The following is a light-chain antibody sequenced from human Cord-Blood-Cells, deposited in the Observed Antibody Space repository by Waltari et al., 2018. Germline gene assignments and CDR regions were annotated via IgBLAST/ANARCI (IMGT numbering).Light chain of an antibody. CDR3: QQYNNWPRT. Sequence: EIVMTQSTATLSVSPGERATLSCRASQSVSSNLAWYQQKPGQAPRLLIYGASTRATGIPARFSGSGSGTEFTLTISSLQSEDFAVYCCQQYNNWPRTFGQGTKVEIK. J-gene: IGKJ1*01. V-gene: IGKV3-15*01. CDR2: GAS. CDR1: QSVSSN.